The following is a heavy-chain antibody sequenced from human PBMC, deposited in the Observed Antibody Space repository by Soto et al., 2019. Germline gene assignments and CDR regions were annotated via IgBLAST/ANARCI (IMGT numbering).Heavy chain of an antibody. CDR1: GLTFSSYA. CDR2: ISGSGGST. D-gene: IGHD3-10*01. J-gene: IGHJ5*02. CDR3: GIDQLEIRGVIHNRFDP. V-gene: IGHV3-23*01. Sequence: EVQLLESGGGLIQPGGSLRLSCAASGLTFSSYAMSWVRQAPGKVLEWVSAISGSGGSTYYADSVKGRFTISRDNSKSTLYLQMNSVRDEDTGVYYCGIDQLEIRGVIHNRFDPWGQGTLVTVSS.